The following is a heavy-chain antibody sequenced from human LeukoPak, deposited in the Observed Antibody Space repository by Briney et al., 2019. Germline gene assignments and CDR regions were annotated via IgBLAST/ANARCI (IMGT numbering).Heavy chain of an antibody. V-gene: IGHV3-23*01. CDR3: AKGVGITIYDY. Sequence: GGSLRLSCAASGFTFSSYAMSWVRQSPGKGLEWVSAISGRGDGTYYADSVKGRFTISRDNSKNTLYLQMNSLRAEDTAVYYCAKGVGITIYDYWGQGTLVTVSS. J-gene: IGHJ4*02. CDR2: ISGRGDGT. CDR1: GFTFSSYA. D-gene: IGHD3-3*01.